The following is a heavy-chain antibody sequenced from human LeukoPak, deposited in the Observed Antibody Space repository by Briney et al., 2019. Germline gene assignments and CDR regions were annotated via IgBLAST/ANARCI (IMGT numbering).Heavy chain of an antibody. CDR1: GFTFSNHW. D-gene: IGHD7-27*01. V-gene: IGHV3-53*01. CDR3: AKDLHNWGFDY. Sequence: GGSLRLSCAASGFTFSNHWMHWVRQAPGKGLECVSVLHSGGSTYYADSVRGRFTISRDISKNTLYLQMNSLRVEDTAVYYCAKDLHNWGFDYWGQGILVTVSS. J-gene: IGHJ4*02. CDR2: LHSGGST.